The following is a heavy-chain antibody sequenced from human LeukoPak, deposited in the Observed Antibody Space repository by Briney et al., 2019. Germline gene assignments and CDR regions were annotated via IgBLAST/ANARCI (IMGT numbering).Heavy chain of an antibody. CDR1: GGSITSSYY. J-gene: IGHJ4*02. V-gene: IGHV4-39*07. CDR2: IYYSGST. CDR3: ARQIYSSQPFDC. D-gene: IGHD6-13*01. Sequence: SSETLSLTCTVSGGSITSSYYWGWIRQPPGKGLEWIGSIYYSGSTYYNPSLKSRVTISVDTSKNQFSLKLSSVTAADTAMYYCARQIYSSQPFDCWGQGTLVTVSS.